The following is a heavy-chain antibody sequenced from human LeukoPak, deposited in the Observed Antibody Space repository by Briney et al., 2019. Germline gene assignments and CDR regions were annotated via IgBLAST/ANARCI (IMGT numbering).Heavy chain of an antibody. D-gene: IGHD3-22*01. CDR3: ARDPNHYYDSSGYYGDY. CDR1: GYTFTRYY. J-gene: IGHJ4*02. CDR2: INTNTGNP. Sequence: ASVKVSCKASGYTFTRYYIHWVRQAPGQGLEWMGWINTNTGNPTYAQGFTGRFVFSLDTSVSTTYLQISSLKAEDTAVYYCARDPNHYYDSSGYYGDYWGQGTLVTVSS. V-gene: IGHV7-4-1*02.